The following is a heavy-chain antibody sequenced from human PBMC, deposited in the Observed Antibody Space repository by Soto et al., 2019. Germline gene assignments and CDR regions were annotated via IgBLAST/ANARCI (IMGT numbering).Heavy chain of an antibody. V-gene: IGHV4-59*01. CDR3: ARGGYSSSWYHPYFDY. CDR2: IYYSGST. D-gene: IGHD6-13*01. CDR1: GGSISSYY. J-gene: IGHJ4*02. Sequence: QVQLQESGPGLVKPSETLSLTCTVSGGSISSYYWSWIRQPPGKGLEWIGYIYYSGSTNYNPSLKSRVTISVDTSKNQCSLKLSSVTAADTAVYYCARGGYSSSWYHPYFDYWGQGTLVTVSS.